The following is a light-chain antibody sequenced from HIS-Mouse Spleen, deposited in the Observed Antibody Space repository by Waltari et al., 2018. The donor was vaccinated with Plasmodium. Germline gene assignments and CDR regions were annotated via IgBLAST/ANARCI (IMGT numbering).Light chain of an antibody. V-gene: IGKV4-1*01. J-gene: IGKJ4*01. CDR3: QQYYSTPLT. CDR1: QSVLYSSNNKNY. CDR2: WAP. Sequence: DIVMTQSPDSLAVSLGERATINCTSSQSVLYSSNNKNYLAWYQQKPGQPPKRLIYWAPTRDSGVPDRLSGRGSGTDFTLTISSLQAEDVAVYYCQQYYSTPLTFGGGTKVEIK.